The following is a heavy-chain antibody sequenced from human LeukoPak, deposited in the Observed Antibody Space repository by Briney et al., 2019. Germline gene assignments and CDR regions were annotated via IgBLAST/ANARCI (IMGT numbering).Heavy chain of an antibody. J-gene: IGHJ5*02. V-gene: IGHV3-21*01. D-gene: IGHD3-9*01. CDR1: GFTFSSYN. CDR3: ARNLNSWFDP. Sequence: GESLRLSCAASGFTFSSYNMNWVRQAPGKGLEWVSSISSSSSYIYYADSLKGRFTISRDNAKNSLFLQMNSLRAEDTAVYYCARNLNSWFDPWGQGALVTVSS. CDR2: ISSSSSYI.